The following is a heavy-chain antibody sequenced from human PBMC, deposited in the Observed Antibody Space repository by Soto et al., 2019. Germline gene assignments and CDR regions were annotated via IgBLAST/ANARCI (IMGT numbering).Heavy chain of an antibody. V-gene: IGHV3-74*01. Sequence: EVQLVESGGGLVQPGGSLRLSCAASGFTFSSYWMHWVRQAPGKGLVWVSHINSDGSSTSYADSVKGRFTISRDNAKNTLYLQMNSLRAEDTAVYYCARVGDYSGYDIDYWGQGTLVTVSS. CDR2: INSDGSST. J-gene: IGHJ4*02. D-gene: IGHD5-12*01. CDR1: GFTFSSYW. CDR3: ARVGDYSGYDIDY.